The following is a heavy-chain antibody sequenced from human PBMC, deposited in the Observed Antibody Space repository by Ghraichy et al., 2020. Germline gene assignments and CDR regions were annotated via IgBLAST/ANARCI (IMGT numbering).Heavy chain of an antibody. V-gene: IGHV4-30-4*01. Sequence: LSLTCTVSGASINSGDYYWSWIRQPPGKGLEWIGYTYYSGTTYYNPSLKSRVTISVDTSINQFSLKLSSVTVADTAVYYCARSPILGQGVRDDYWGQGTLVTVSS. J-gene: IGHJ4*02. CDR2: TYYSGTT. D-gene: IGHD3-10*01. CDR3: ARSPILGQGVRDDY. CDR1: GASINSGDYY.